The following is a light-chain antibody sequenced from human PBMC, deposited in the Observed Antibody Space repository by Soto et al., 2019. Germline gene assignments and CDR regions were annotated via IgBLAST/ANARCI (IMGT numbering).Light chain of an antibody. CDR1: GSDVGGYNY. J-gene: IGLJ7*01. CDR2: EVD. V-gene: IGLV2-8*01. Sequence: QSVLTQPPSASGSPGQSVSISCTGTGSDVGGYNYVSWYQQRPDKAPKLIIYEVDKRPSGVPDRFSGSKSGNSAYLTVAGRQNEDEADYYCSSYAGRNYAVFGRGTQLTVL. CDR3: SSYAGRNYAV.